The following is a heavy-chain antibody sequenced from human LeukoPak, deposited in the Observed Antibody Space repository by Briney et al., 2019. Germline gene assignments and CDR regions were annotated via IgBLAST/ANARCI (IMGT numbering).Heavy chain of an antibody. J-gene: IGHJ3*02. Sequence: SLRLSCAASGFTFDDYAMHWVRQAPGKGLEWVSGISWNSGSIGYADSVKGRFTISRDNAKNSLYLQMNTLRAEDTAVYYCVREREEYCRSNSCFTPDGFDIWGQGTMVTVSS. V-gene: IGHV3-9*01. CDR1: GFTFDDYA. D-gene: IGHD2-2*02. CDR2: ISWNSGSI. CDR3: VREREEYCRSNSCFTPDGFDI.